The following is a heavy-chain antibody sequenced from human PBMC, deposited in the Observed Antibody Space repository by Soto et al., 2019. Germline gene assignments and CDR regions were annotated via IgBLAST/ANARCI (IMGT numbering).Heavy chain of an antibody. D-gene: IGHD6-6*01. CDR2: ISHSGATI. CDR3: ARGAFWYTTSTTDDAFDV. V-gene: IGHV3-48*03. Sequence: PGGSLRLSCAASGFQFGSYEMNWVRQAPGKGLEWVAHISHSGATIFYTDSVKGRFTISRDNTNNSLSLQMNSLRADDTAIYYCARGAFWYTTSTTDDAFDVWGQGTVVTVSS. J-gene: IGHJ3*01. CDR1: GFQFGSYE.